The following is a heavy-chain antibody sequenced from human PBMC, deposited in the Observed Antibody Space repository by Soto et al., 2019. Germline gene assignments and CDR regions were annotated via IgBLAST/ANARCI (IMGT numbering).Heavy chain of an antibody. J-gene: IGHJ4*02. CDR3: ARDLGGWPDY. CDR2: INAGNGNT. Sequence: QVQLVQYGAEVKKPGASVKVSCKASGYSCTSYAIHWVRQAPGQRLEWMGWINAGNGNTKYSQKFQDRVTITRDTSASTAYMELSSLRSEDTAVYYCARDLGGWPDYWGQGTLVTVSS. D-gene: IGHD6-19*01. V-gene: IGHV1-3*01. CDR1: GYSCTSYA.